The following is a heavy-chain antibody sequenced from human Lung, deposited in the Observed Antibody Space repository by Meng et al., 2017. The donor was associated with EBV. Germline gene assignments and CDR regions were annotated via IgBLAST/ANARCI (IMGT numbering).Heavy chain of an antibody. Sequence: QITLKESGPTLVKPTQTLTLTCTFSGFSLSTSGVGVGWIRQSPGKALEWLAVIYWDNDKRYSPSLKNRLTITKDTSKNQVVLTLTNMDPVDTAIYYCALFTRSWFDPWGQGTLVTVSS. CDR2: IYWDNDK. CDR3: ALFTRSWFDP. D-gene: IGHD2-2*01. J-gene: IGHJ5*02. V-gene: IGHV2-5*02. CDR1: GFSLSTSGVG.